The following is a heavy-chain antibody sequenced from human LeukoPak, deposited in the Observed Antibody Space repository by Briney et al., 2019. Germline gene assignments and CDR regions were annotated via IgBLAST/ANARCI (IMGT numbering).Heavy chain of an antibody. CDR2: INHSGST. V-gene: IGHV4-34*01. J-gene: IGHJ5*02. Sequence: SETLSLTCAVYGGSFSGYYWSWIRQPPGKGLEWIGEINHSGSTNYNPSLKSRVTISVDTSKNQFSLKLSSVTAADTAVYYCARGANFWSGYYTNWFDPWGQGILVTVSS. D-gene: IGHD3-3*01. CDR1: GGSFSGYY. CDR3: ARGANFWSGYYTNWFDP.